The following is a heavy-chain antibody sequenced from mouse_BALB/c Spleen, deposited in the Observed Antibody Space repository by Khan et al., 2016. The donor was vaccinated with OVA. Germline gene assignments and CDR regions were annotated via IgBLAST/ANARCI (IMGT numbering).Heavy chain of an antibody. V-gene: IGHV2-6*02. CDR3: ARNTHMMTTVMDY. CDR1: GFSLTSYG. J-gene: IGHJ4*01. CDR2: IWSDGKT. D-gene: IGHD2-4*01. Sequence: VKLEESGPGLVAPSQSLSITCTVSGFSLTSYGVHWVRQPPGKGLEWLVVIWSDGKTTYNSTLKSRLSISKDNSKSQVFLKMNSLQTDDTVMYYCARNTHMMTTVMDYWGQGTSVTVSS.